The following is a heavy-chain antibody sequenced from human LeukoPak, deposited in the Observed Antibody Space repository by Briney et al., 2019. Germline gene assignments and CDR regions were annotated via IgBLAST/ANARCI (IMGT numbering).Heavy chain of an antibody. CDR2: IRYDGSNK. CDR1: GFTFSSYG. D-gene: IGHD6-19*01. J-gene: IGHJ5*02. CDR3: ARDLGSGIAVWFDP. Sequence: GGSLRLSCAASGFTFSSYGMHWVRQAPGKGLEWVAFIRYDGSNKYYADSVKGRFTISRDNSKNTLYLQMNSLRAEDAAVYYCARDLGSGIAVWFDPWGQGTLVTVSS. V-gene: IGHV3-30*02.